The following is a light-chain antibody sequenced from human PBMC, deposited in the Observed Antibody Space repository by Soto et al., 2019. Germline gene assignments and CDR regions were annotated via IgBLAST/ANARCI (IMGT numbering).Light chain of an antibody. J-gene: IGLJ3*02. CDR3: SSYTTSNTWV. CDR1: SSDVGAYDY. Sequence: QSALTPPASVSGSPGQSITISCTGTSSDVGAYDYVSWYQQHPGKAPKFMLYEVSNRPSGLSNRFSGSKSGNTASLTISGLQAEDEADYYCSSYTTSNTWVFGGGTKLTVL. CDR2: EVS. V-gene: IGLV2-14*01.